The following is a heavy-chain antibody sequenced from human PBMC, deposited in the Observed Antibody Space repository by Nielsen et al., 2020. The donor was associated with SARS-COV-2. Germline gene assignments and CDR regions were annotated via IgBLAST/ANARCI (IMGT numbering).Heavy chain of an antibody. CDR1: GYSFTSYW. D-gene: IGHD3-10*01. Sequence: GESLKISCKGSGYSFTSYWIGWVRQMPGKGLEWMGIIYPGDSDTRYSPSFQGQVTISADKSISTAYLQWSSLKASDTAMYYCARRYYYGSGSYPPYYYYYGMDVWGQGTTVTVSS. CDR2: IYPGDSDT. V-gene: IGHV5-51*01. J-gene: IGHJ6*02. CDR3: ARRYYYGSGSYPPYYYYYGMDV.